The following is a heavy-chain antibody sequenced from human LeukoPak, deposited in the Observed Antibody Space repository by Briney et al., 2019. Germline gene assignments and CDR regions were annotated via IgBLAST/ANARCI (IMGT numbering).Heavy chain of an antibody. CDR2: IYYSGST. D-gene: IGHD3-10*01. Sequence: SETLSLTCTVSGGSISSYYWSWIRQPPGKGLEWIGYIYYSGSTNYNPSLKSRVTISVDTSKNQFYLKLSSVTAADTAVYYCARHFLWFGELMAFDYWGQGTLVTVSS. J-gene: IGHJ4*02. V-gene: IGHV4-59*08. CDR3: ARHFLWFGELMAFDY. CDR1: GGSISSYY.